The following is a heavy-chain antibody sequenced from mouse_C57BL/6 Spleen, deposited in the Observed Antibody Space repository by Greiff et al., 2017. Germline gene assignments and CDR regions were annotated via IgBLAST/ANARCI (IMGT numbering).Heavy chain of an antibody. J-gene: IGHJ3*01. D-gene: IGHD1-1*01. CDR1: GFTFSNYW. CDR2: IRLKSDNYAT. CDR3: TEYYGSSPFAY. Sequence: EVKVEESGGGLVQPGGSMKLSCVASGFTFSNYWMNWVRQSPEKGLEWVAQIRLKSDNYATHYAESVKGRFTISSDDSKSSVYLQMNNLRAEDTGIYYCTEYYGSSPFAYWGQGTLVTVSA. V-gene: IGHV6-3*01.